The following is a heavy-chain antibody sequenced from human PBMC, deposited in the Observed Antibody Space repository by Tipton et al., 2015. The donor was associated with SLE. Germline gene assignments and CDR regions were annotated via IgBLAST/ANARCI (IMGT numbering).Heavy chain of an antibody. CDR2: IYYSGHT. D-gene: IGHD3-10*01. CDR3: ATSRPWGVITQYFHH. V-gene: IGHV4-39*07. J-gene: IGHJ1*01. Sequence: TLSLTCTVSGDSITRSSFYWGWIRQPPGKGLEWIGSIYYSGHTLYNPSLQSRVTISVDTSKNQFSLKLTSVTAADTAVYFCATSRPWGVITQYFHHWGQGTVVIVSS. CDR1: GDSITRSSFY.